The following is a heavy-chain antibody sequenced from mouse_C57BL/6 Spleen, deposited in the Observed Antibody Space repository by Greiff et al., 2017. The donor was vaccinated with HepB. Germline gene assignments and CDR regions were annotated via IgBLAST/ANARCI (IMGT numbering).Heavy chain of an antibody. CDR3: AGQEYFDV. J-gene: IGHJ1*03. Sequence: DVKLVESGGDLVKPGGSLKLSCAASGFTFSSYGMSWVRQTPDKRLEWVATISSGGSYTYYPDSVKGRFTISRDNAKNTLYLQMSSLKSEDTAMYYCAGQEYFDVWGTGTTVTVSS. CDR2: ISSGGSYT. CDR1: GFTFSSYG. V-gene: IGHV5-6*02.